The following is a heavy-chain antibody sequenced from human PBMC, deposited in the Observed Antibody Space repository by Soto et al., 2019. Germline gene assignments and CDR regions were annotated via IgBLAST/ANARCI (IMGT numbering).Heavy chain of an antibody. D-gene: IGHD3-3*01. CDR1: GYTFTGYY. J-gene: IGHJ6*02. Sequence: ASVKVSCKASGYTFTGYYMHWVRQAPGQGLEWMGWINPNSGGTNYAQKFQGRVTMTRDTSISTAYMELSRLRSDDTAVYYCARGEGITIFGVVISDGMDVWGQGTTVTVPS. V-gene: IGHV1-2*02. CDR3: ARGEGITIFGVVISDGMDV. CDR2: INPNSGGT.